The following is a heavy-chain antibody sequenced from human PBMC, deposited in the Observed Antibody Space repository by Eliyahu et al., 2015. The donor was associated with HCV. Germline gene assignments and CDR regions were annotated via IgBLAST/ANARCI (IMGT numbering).Heavy chain of an antibody. V-gene: IGHV3-11*01. CDR3: ARGHYGLDV. J-gene: IGHJ6*02. Sequence: QEQLVESGGGLVKPGGSLRLSCTAXGFTFSGHXMSWIRQAPGKGLEWVSYIYSGADTIYYADSVKGRFTISRDNTKNSGYLQMNSLRPEDTAVYYCARGHYGLDVWGQGTTVTVSS. CDR2: IYSGADTI. CDR1: GFTFSGHX.